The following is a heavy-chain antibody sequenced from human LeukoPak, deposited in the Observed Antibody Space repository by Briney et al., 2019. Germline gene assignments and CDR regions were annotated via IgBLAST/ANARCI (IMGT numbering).Heavy chain of an antibody. J-gene: IGHJ4*02. CDR2: ISSSSSYI. D-gene: IGHD4-23*01. CDR1: GFTFSSYS. Sequence: GGSLRLSRAASGFTFSSYSMNWVRQAPGKGLEWVSSISSSSSYIYYADSVKGRFTISRDNAKNSLYLQMNSLRAEDTAVYYCARDPELRWGFYFDYWGQGTLVTVSS. CDR3: ARDPELRWGFYFDY. V-gene: IGHV3-21*01.